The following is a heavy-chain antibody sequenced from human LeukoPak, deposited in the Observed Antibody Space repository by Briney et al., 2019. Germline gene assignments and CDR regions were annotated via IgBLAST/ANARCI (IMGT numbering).Heavy chain of an antibody. CDR3: ARDLRTYSSGPIYP. CDR2: IYYSGST. D-gene: IGHD6-19*01. V-gene: IGHV4-59*01. Sequence: SETLSLTCTVSGGSISSYYWSWIRQPPGKGLEWIGYIYYSGSTNYNPSLKSRVTISVDTSKNQFSLELSSVNAADTAVYYCARDLRTYSSGPIYPWGQGTLVTVSS. J-gene: IGHJ5*02. CDR1: GGSISSYY.